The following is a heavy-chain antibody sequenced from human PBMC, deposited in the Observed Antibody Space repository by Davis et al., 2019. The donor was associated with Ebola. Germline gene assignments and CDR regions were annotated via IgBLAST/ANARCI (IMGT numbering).Heavy chain of an antibody. CDR2: IWYDGSNK. CDR1: GFTFSSYG. CDR3: ARGIKTIFGVVRTFSHYMDV. D-gene: IGHD3-3*01. J-gene: IGHJ6*03. Sequence: GESLKISCAASGFTFSSYGMHWVRQAPGKGLEWVAVIWYDGSNKYYADSVKGRFTISRDNSKNPLYLQMNSLRAEDTAVYYCARGIKTIFGVVRTFSHYMDVWGKGTTVTVSS. V-gene: IGHV3-33*08.